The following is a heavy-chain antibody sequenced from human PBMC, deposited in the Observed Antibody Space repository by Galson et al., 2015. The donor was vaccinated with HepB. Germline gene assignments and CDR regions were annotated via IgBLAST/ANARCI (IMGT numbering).Heavy chain of an antibody. CDR1: GYTFTSYG. V-gene: IGHV1-18*01. J-gene: IGHJ5*02. CDR3: ARSSLPNRMNYYGSGNWFDP. CDR2: ISAYNGNT. Sequence: SVKVSCKASGYTFTSYGISWVRQAPGQGLEWMGWISAYNGNTNYAQKLQGRVTMTTDTSTSTAYMELRSLRSDDTAVYYCARSSLPNRMNYYGSGNWFDPWGQGTLVTVSS. D-gene: IGHD3-10*01.